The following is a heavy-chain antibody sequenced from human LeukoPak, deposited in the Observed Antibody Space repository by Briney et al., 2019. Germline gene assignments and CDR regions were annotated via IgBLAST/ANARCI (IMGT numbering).Heavy chain of an antibody. CDR1: GGSISSYY. V-gene: IGHV4-59*01. CDR3: ATSGSYYRIDEIDY. D-gene: IGHD1-26*01. CDR2: IYYSGST. Sequence: SETLSLTCTVSGGSISSYYWSWIRQPPGKGLEWIGYIYYSGSTNYNPSLKSRVTISVDTSKNQFSLKLSSVTAEDTAVYYCATSGSYYRIDEIDYWGQGTLVTVSS. J-gene: IGHJ4*02.